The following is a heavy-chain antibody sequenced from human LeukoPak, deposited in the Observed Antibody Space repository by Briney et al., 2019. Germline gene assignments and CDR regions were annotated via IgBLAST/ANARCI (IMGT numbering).Heavy chain of an antibody. J-gene: IGHJ6*03. CDR3: ARRYSNYVYYDMDF. CDR1: GLIVSSNY. Sequence: AGGSQRLSCAASGLIVSSNYMSWVRQAPGKGLEWVSGIDGGGSTYYADSVKGRFTISRDNSKNTLYLKINSLRAEDTAAYYCARRYSNYVYYDMDFWGKGTTVTVSS. D-gene: IGHD4-11*01. V-gene: IGHV3-66*02. CDR2: IDGGGST.